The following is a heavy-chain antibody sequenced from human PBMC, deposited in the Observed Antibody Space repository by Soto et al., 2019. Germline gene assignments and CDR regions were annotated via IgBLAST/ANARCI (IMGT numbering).Heavy chain of an antibody. J-gene: IGHJ4*02. CDR1: GFTFSSYA. CDR3: AKYPGDYTSDYFDY. D-gene: IGHD4-17*01. Sequence: EVQLLESGGGLVQPGGSLRLSCAASGFTFSSYAMSWVRQAPGKGLEWVSAISGSGFSTYYADSVKGRFTVSRDTSKNTLFLQMNSLRAEDTAVYYCAKYPGDYTSDYFDYWGQGTLVTVSS. CDR2: ISGSGFST. V-gene: IGHV3-23*01.